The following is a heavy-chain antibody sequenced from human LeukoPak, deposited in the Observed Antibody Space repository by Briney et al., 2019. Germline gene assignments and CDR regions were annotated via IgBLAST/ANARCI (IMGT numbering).Heavy chain of an antibody. CDR3: AREVPQGTMVRGARRTANWFDP. V-gene: IGHV3-48*01. D-gene: IGHD3-10*01. CDR2: ISSSSSTI. CDR1: GFTFSSYE. Sequence: GGSLRLSCAASGFTFSSYEMNWVRQAPGKGLEWVSYISSSSSTIYYADSVKGRFTISRDNAKNSLYLQMNSLRAEDTAVYYCAREVPQGTMVRGARRTANWFDPWGQGTLVTVSS. J-gene: IGHJ5*02.